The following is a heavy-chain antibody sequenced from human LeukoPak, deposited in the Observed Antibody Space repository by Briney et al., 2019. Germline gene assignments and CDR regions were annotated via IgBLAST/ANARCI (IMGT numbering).Heavy chain of an antibody. V-gene: IGHV4-4*07. CDR2: IYTSGST. CDR3: ASGMWGHCSGGSRLNY. D-gene: IGHD2-15*01. CDR1: GGSISSYY. J-gene: IGHJ4*02. Sequence: SETLSLTCTVSGGSISSYYWSWIRQPAGKGLEWIGRIYTSGSTNYNPSLKSRVTMSVDTSKNQFSLKLSSVTTADTAVYYCASGMWGHCSGGSRLNYWGQGTLVTVSS.